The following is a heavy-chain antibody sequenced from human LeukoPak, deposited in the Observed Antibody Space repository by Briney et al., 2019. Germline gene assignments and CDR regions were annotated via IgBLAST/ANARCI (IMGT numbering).Heavy chain of an antibody. Sequence: SQTLSLTCAISGDSVSSNSAAWNWIRQSPSRGLEWLGRTYYGSKWYNDYAASVKSRITFNPDTSNNQFSLQLISMTPEDTAVYYCARGWSFDCWGQGTLVTVSS. V-gene: IGHV6-1*01. D-gene: IGHD6-19*01. J-gene: IGHJ4*02. CDR1: GDSVSSNSAA. CDR2: TYYGSKWYN. CDR3: ARGWSFDC.